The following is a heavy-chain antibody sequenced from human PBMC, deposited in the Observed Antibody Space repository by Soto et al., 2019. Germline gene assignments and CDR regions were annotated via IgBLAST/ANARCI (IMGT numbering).Heavy chain of an antibody. V-gene: IGHV1-18*01. J-gene: IGHJ3*02. CDR2: ISVYDGTT. Sequence: QVQLVQSGAEVKKPGASVKVSCKASGYTFNSHGISWVRQAPGQGLEWLGWISVYDGTTNFAQKFQGRVTMTTDTLTSTAYMELRSLRSDDTAVYYCARPDYYNTGSGAFDIWGQGTMVTVSS. CDR3: ARPDYYNTGSGAFDI. CDR1: GYTFNSHG. D-gene: IGHD3-10*01.